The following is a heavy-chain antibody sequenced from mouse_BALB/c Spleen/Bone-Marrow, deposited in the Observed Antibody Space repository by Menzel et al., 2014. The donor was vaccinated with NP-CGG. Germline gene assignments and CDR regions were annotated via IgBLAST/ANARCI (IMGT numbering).Heavy chain of an antibody. Sequence: EVHLVESGGRLVQPKGSLKLSCAASGFTFNTYAMNWVRRAPGKGLEWVARIRSKSNNFPTYYADSVKDRFTISRDDSQSMLYLQMNNLKTEDTAMYYCVTSTYFDVWGAGTTVTVSS. D-gene: IGHD6-1*01. V-gene: IGHV10-1*02. J-gene: IGHJ1*01. CDR1: GFTFNTYA. CDR2: IRSKSNNFPT. CDR3: VTSTYFDV.